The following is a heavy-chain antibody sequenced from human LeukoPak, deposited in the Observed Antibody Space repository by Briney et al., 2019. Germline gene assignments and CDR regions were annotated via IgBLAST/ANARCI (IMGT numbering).Heavy chain of an antibody. CDR2: INRSGDSA. D-gene: IGHD7-27*01. J-gene: IGHJ4*02. Sequence: GGSLRLSCAASGFTLSTYAMTWVRQAPGKGLEWVSTINRSGDSAYYADSVKGRFTISRDNSKNTLYVQMNSLRAEDTAVYYCAKGAWADYWGQGTLVTVSS. V-gene: IGHV3-23*01. CDR1: GFTLSTYA. CDR3: AKGAWADY.